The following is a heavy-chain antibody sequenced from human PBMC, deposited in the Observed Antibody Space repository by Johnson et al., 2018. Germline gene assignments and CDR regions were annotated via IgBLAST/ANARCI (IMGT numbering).Heavy chain of an antibody. V-gene: IGHV3-30*18. Sequence: QVQLVQSGGGVVQPGRSXRVSCEASGYTFTIGGLHWARQAPGKGLEWVAAISHDGSETHYAASVKGRFTISRDSSKNTLYLQMNSLRAEDTAVYYCAKDPHDSSWYRYFQHWGQGTLVTVSS. CDR2: ISHDGSET. J-gene: IGHJ1*01. CDR3: AKDPHDSSWYRYFQH. CDR1: GYTFTIGG. D-gene: IGHD6-13*01.